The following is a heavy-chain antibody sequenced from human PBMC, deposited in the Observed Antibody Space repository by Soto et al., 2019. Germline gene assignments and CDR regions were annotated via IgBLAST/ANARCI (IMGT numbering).Heavy chain of an antibody. CDR3: ARHSGITGTRGWFDP. J-gene: IGHJ5*02. V-gene: IGHV3-21*01. CDR1: GFTFSSYS. Sequence: GGSLRLSCAASGFTFSSYSMNWVRQAPGNGLEWVSSISSSSSYIYYADSVKGRFTISRDNAKNSLYLQMNSLRAEDTAVYYCARHSGITGTRGWFDPWGQGTLVTVSS. CDR2: ISSSSSYI. D-gene: IGHD1-7*01.